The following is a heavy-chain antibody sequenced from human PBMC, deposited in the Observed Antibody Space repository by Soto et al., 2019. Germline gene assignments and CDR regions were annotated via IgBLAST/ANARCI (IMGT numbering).Heavy chain of an antibody. CDR3: AREGRGYSGYDYGDYYYGMDV. CDR1: GFTFSSYA. J-gene: IGHJ6*02. V-gene: IGHV3-30-3*01. D-gene: IGHD5-12*01. Sequence: GGSLRLSCAASGFTFSSYAMHWVRQAPGKGLEWVAVISYDGSNKYYADSVKGRFTISRDNSKNTLYLQMNSLRAEDTAVYYCAREGRGYSGYDYGDYYYGMDVWGQGTTVTVSS. CDR2: ISYDGSNK.